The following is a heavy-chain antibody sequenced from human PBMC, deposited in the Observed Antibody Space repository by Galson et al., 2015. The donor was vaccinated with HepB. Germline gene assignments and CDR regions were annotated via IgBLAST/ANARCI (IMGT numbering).Heavy chain of an antibody. D-gene: IGHD3-16*01. CDR2: ISSSSSTI. V-gene: IGHV3-48*02. CDR1: GFTFSSYS. Sequence: SLRLSCAASGFTFSSYSMNWVRQAPGKGLEWVSYISSSSSTIYYADSVKGRFTISRDNAKNSLYLQMNSLRDEDTAVYYCARADYDYVWGSRLLDIWGQGTMVTVSS. CDR3: ARADYDYVWGSRLLDI. J-gene: IGHJ3*02.